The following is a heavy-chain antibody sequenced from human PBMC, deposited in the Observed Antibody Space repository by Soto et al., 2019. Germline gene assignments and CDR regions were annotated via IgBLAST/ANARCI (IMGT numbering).Heavy chain of an antibody. CDR2: LTSSGTTV. V-gene: IGHV3-48*02. J-gene: IGHJ4*02. CDR3: ARGSSNWAYYFDF. Sequence: EVHLVESGGGLVQPGGSLRLSCAASGFTFSSYSLNWVRQAPGKGLEWVSYLTSSGTTVYYADSVRGRFTISRDNAKNSLYLQMNSLRDDYTAVYYCARGSSNWAYYFDFWGQGTLVTVSS. CDR1: GFTFSSYS. D-gene: IGHD6-13*01.